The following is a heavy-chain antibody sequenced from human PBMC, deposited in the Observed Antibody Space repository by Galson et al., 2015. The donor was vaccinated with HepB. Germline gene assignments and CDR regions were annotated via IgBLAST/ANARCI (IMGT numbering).Heavy chain of an antibody. CDR2: IYPGDSDT. V-gene: IGHV5-51*01. Sequence: QSGAEVKKPGESLKISCTGSGYSFTSYWIGWVRQMPGKGLEWMGIIYPGDSDTRYSPSFQGQVTISADKSISTAYLQWSSLKASDTAMYYCARGSPYGDFPVDAFDIWGQGTMVTVSS. D-gene: IGHD4-17*01. CDR3: ARGSPYGDFPVDAFDI. J-gene: IGHJ3*02. CDR1: GYSFTSYW.